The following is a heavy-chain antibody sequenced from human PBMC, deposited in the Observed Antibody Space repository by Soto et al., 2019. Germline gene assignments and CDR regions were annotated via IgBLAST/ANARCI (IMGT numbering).Heavy chain of an antibody. D-gene: IGHD2-15*01. CDR1: GGTFSSYA. J-gene: IGHJ3*02. Sequence: SVKVSCKASGGTFSSYAISWVRQAPGQGLEWMGGIIPIFGTANYAQKFQGRVTITADESTSTAYMELSSLRSEDTAVYYCTRGTTRLGYCSGGSCYSSFGAFDIWGQGTMVTVSS. CDR3: TRGTTRLGYCSGGSCYSSFGAFDI. CDR2: IIPIFGTA. V-gene: IGHV1-69*13.